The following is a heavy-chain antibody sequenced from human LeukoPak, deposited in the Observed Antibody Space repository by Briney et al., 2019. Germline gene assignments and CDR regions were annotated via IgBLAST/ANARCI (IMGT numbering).Heavy chain of an antibody. J-gene: IGHJ5*02. CDR3: ARAHDIVLMVYTYNWFDP. Sequence: GASVKVSCKASGGTFSSYAISWVRQAPGQGLEWMGGIIPIFGTANYAHKIQGRVTITADESTSTAYMELSSLRSEDTAVYYCARAHDIVLMVYTYNWFDPWGQGTLVTVSS. CDR1: GGTFSSYA. CDR2: IIPIFGTA. D-gene: IGHD2-8*01. V-gene: IGHV1-69*01.